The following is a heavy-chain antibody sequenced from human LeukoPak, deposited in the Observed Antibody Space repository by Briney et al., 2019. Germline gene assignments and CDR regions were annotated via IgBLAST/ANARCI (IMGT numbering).Heavy chain of an antibody. J-gene: IGHJ6*03. Sequence: SETRSLTCTSLGASISGNYWSWIRQPPGKRLDWVGYIYYSGSTSYSPSLKSRVTMPVDTSKNQFSLRLNSVTAADSAMYYCARWYCRGDTCYHLDVWGKGATVTVSS. D-gene: IGHD2-21*02. CDR2: IYYSGST. CDR1: GASISGNY. CDR3: ARWYCRGDTCYHLDV. V-gene: IGHV4-59*01.